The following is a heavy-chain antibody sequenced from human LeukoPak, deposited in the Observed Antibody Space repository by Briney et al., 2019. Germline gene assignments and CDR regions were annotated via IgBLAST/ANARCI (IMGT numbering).Heavy chain of an antibody. J-gene: IGHJ5*02. CDR3: ARRLTQYDCFDP. CDR1: GDSVSSNSVT. Sequence: SQTLSLTCAISGDSVSSNSVTWNWIRQSPSRGLEWLGRTYYRSTWYNDYAVSVRGRITVNPNTSKNQFSLHLNSVTPEDTAVYYCARRLTQYDCFDPWGQGILVTVSS. CDR2: TYYRSTWYN. D-gene: IGHD2-2*01. V-gene: IGHV6-1*01.